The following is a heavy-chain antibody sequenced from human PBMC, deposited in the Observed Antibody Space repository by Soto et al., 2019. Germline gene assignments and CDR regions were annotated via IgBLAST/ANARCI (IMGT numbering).Heavy chain of an antibody. CDR3: AKDQRFS. Sequence: PGGSLRLSCAASGFTFSNYAMSWVRQAPGKGLEWVSSISGSSVTTYYADSVKGRFAISRDNSKNTLYLQMSSLRAEDTAVYYCAKDQRFSWGQGTLVTVSS. J-gene: IGHJ5*02. CDR2: ISGSSVTT. CDR1: GFTFSNYA. V-gene: IGHV3-23*01.